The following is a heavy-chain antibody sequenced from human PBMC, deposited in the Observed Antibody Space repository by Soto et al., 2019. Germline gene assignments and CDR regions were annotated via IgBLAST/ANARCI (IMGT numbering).Heavy chain of an antibody. V-gene: IGHV1-2*04. CDR3: AIVAREYYYDSSGYLHAFDI. CDR1: GYTFTGYY. Sequence: QVQLVQSGAEVKKPGASVKVSCKASGYTFTGYYMHWVRQAPGQGLEWMGWINPNSGGTNYAQKFQGWVTMTRDTSISTAYMELSRLRSDDTAVYYCAIVAREYYYDSSGYLHAFDIWGQGTMVTVSS. J-gene: IGHJ3*02. D-gene: IGHD3-22*01. CDR2: INPNSGGT.